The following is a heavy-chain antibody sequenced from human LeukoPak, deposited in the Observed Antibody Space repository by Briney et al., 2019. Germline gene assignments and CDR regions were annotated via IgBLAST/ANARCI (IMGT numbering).Heavy chain of an antibody. J-gene: IGHJ4*02. Sequence: ASVKVSCKASVYTFTGYYIHWVTRARGQGLVAIIFLNPNAGRTRYAQKFQARVTMTSATSISTAYMELSGLRSDDTAVYYCAKRYDFWSGYPTAFDYWGQGTLVTVSS. CDR2: LNPNAGRT. CDR3: AKRYDFWSGYPTAFDY. D-gene: IGHD3-3*01. V-gene: IGHV1-2*02. CDR1: VYTFTGYY.